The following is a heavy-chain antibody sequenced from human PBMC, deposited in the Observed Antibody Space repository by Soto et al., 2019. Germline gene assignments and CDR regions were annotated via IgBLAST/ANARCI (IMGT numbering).Heavy chain of an antibody. D-gene: IGHD5-12*01. CDR2: ISYDGSNK. CDR3: ARNPIVATIRPVPLTDY. V-gene: IGHV3-30-3*01. Sequence: LRLSCAASGFTFSSYAMHWVRQAPGKGLEWVAVISYDGSNKYYADSVKGRFTISRDNSKNTLYLQMNSLRAEDTAVYYCARNPIVATIRPVPLTDYWGQGTLVTVSS. CDR1: GFTFSSYA. J-gene: IGHJ4*02.